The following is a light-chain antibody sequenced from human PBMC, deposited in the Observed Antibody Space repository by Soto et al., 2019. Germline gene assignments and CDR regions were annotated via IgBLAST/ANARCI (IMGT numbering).Light chain of an antibody. J-gene: IGLJ1*01. CDR1: NIGSKS. Sequence: YELTQPPSVSVAPGQTASIACGGDNIGSKSVHWYQQKPGQAPVLVVFDDTDRPSGIPERFSGSNSGNTATLTISRVEVGDEADYYCQVWDNGSDHYVFGVGTKVTVL. CDR2: DDT. CDR3: QVWDNGSDHYV. V-gene: IGLV3-21*02.